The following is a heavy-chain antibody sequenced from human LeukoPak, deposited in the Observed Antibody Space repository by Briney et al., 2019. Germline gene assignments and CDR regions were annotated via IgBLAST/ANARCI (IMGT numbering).Heavy chain of an antibody. CDR1: EFTFSDYY. CDR3: AKDREKSYSSSWYYFDY. V-gene: IGHV3-11*01. J-gene: IGHJ4*02. CDR2: TSYSGDTI. D-gene: IGHD6-13*01. Sequence: GGSLRLSCAASEFTFSDYYMSWIRQAPGKGLEWVSYTSYSGDTIYYADSVKGRFTVSRDNAKNSLYLQMNSLRAEDTAVYYCAKDREKSYSSSWYYFDYWGQGTLVTVSS.